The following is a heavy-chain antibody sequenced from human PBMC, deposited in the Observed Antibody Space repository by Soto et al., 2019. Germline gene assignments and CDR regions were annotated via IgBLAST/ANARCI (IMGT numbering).Heavy chain of an antibody. D-gene: IGHD7-27*01. CDR1: GGSINSYY. CDR3: ARRRRNWGLDS. J-gene: IGHJ5*01. V-gene: IGHV4-59*08. Sequence: QVQLQESGPGLVKPSETLSLTCTVSGGSINSYYWSWIRQPPGKGLEWIGYIYYSGTTNYNPSLKRRVTISVDTSKNQFSLRLSSVTAADTAVYYCARRRRNWGLDSWGQGTLVTVSS. CDR2: IYYSGTT.